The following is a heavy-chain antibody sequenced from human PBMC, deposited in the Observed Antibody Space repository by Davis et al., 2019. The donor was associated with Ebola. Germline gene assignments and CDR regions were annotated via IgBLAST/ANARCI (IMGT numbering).Heavy chain of an antibody. CDR2: ISSSSSYT. V-gene: IGHV3-11*06. CDR3: ASSRGGWPPFDY. D-gene: IGHD6-19*01. Sequence: PGGSLRLSCAASGFTFSDYYMSWIRQAPGKGLEWVSYISSSSSYTNYADSVKGRFTISRDNAKNSLYLQMNSLRAEDTAVYYCASSRGGWPPFDYWGQGTLVTVSS. CDR1: GFTFSDYY. J-gene: IGHJ4*02.